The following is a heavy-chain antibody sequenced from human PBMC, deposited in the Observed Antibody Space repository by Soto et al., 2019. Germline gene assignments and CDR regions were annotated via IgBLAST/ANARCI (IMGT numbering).Heavy chain of an antibody. CDR2: IYPGDSDT. V-gene: IGHV5-51*01. Sequence: HGEALKISCKGSGYSFTSYWIGWVRQMPGKGLEWMGIIYPGDSDTRYSPSFQGQVTISADKSISTAYLQWSSLKASDTAMYYCARPVAAAGKSYYYYGMDVWGQGTTVTVSS. J-gene: IGHJ6*02. D-gene: IGHD6-13*01. CDR3: ARPVAAAGKSYYYYGMDV. CDR1: GYSFTSYW.